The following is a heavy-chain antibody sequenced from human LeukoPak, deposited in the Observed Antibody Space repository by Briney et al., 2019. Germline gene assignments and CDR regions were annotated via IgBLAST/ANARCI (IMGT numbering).Heavy chain of an antibody. CDR3: ARGSTWDYGDYVGPGSKTYYYYYYMDV. Sequence: ASVKVSCKASGYTFTSYGISWVRQAPGQGLEWMGWISAYNGNTNYAQKLQGRVTMTTDTSTSTAYMELRSLRSDDTAVYYCARGSTWDYGDYVGPGSKTYYYYYYMDVWGKGTTVTVSS. V-gene: IGHV1-18*01. CDR1: GYTFTSYG. D-gene: IGHD4-17*01. CDR2: ISAYNGNT. J-gene: IGHJ6*03.